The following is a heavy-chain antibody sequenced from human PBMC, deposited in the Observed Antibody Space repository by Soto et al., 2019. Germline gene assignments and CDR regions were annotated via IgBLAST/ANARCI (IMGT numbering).Heavy chain of an antibody. Sequence: PSETLSLTCTVSWGPISSGDHFWSWIRQTPGKGLESIVYISYGGTTYYNPSLQSRITISVDTSKNQFSLKLSSVTAADTAIYYCARGRGYGYGIDYWGQGTLVTVSS. CDR2: ISYGGTT. J-gene: IGHJ4*02. D-gene: IGHD5-18*01. CDR3: ARGRGYGYGIDY. V-gene: IGHV4-30-4*01. CDR1: WGPISSGDHF.